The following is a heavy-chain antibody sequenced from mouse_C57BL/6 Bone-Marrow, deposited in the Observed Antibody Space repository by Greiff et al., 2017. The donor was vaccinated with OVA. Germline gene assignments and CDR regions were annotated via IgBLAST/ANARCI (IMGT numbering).Heavy chain of an antibody. CDR1: GFTFTDYY. D-gene: IGHD1-1*01. CDR2: IRNKANGYTT. V-gene: IGHV7-3*01. CDR3: ARGSHYGSKPSY. J-gene: IGHJ3*01. Sequence: EVQGVESGGGLVQPGGSLSLSCAASGFTFTDYYMSWVRQPPGKALEWLGFIRNKANGYTTEYSASVKGRFTISRANSQSILYLQLLALRAEDSATYYYARGSHYGSKPSYWGQGTLVTVSA.